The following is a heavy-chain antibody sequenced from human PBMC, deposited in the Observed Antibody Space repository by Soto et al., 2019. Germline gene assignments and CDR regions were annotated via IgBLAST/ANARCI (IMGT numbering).Heavy chain of an antibody. J-gene: IGHJ6*02. CDR3: ARFSPNDYYDSSGYQALGMDV. CDR2: THHSGRT. Sequence: SETLSHTCAVSGGSMSSSNWWNWVRQPPGKGLEWIGETHHSGRTNYNPSLKSRVTISVDKSKNHFSLKLSSVTAADTAVYYCARFSPNDYYDSSGYQALGMDVWGQGTTVTVSS. CDR1: GGSMSSSNW. V-gene: IGHV4-4*02. D-gene: IGHD3-22*01.